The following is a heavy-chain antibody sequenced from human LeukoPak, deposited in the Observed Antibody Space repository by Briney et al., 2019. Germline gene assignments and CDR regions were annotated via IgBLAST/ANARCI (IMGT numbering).Heavy chain of an antibody. V-gene: IGHV3-7*01. J-gene: IGHJ5*02. D-gene: IGHD6-6*01. CDR1: GFTFSSYW. Sequence: GGSLRLSCAASGFTFSSYWMSWVRQAPGKGLEWVANIKQDGSERYYVDSVKGRFTISRDNAKNSLYLQMSSLRAEDTAVYYCARDEYSSSFNWFDPWGQGTLVTVSS. CDR3: ARDEYSSSFNWFDP. CDR2: IKQDGSER.